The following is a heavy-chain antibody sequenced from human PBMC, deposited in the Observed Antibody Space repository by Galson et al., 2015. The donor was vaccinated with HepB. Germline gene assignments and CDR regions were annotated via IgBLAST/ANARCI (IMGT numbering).Heavy chain of an antibody. CDR3: AKAGIAAAGIGGNWFDP. CDR1: GFTFDDYA. V-gene: IGHV3-9*01. J-gene: IGHJ5*02. CDR2: ISWNSGSI. Sequence: SLRLSCAASGFTFDDYAMHWVRQAPGKGLEWVSGISWNSGSIGYADPVKGRFTISRDNAKNSLYLQMNSLRAEDTALYYCAKAGIAAAGIGGNWFDPWGQGTLVTVSS. D-gene: IGHD6-13*01.